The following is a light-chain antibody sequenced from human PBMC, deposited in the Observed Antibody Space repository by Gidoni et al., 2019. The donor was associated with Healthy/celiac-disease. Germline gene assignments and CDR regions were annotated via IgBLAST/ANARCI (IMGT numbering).Light chain of an antibody. V-gene: IGLV1-51*01. Sequence: QPVFTPPPSVSAAPAQKVTTPCSGSSSNIGNNCVSWYQQLPGTAPKLLIYDNNKRPSGIPDRFSGSKSGTSATLGITGLQTGDEADYYCGTWDSSLSARVFGGGTKLTVL. CDR2: DNN. J-gene: IGLJ3*02. CDR3: GTWDSSLSARV. CDR1: SSNIGNNC.